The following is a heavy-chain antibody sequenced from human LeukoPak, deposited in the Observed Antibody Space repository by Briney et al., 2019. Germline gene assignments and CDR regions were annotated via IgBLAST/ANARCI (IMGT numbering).Heavy chain of an antibody. Sequence: GGSLRLSWAASGFTFSSYGMHWVRQAPGKGLERVAFIRYDGSNKYYADSVKGRFTISRDNSKNTLYLQMNSLRAEDTAVYYCAALYYDILTGSLNDYWGQGTLVTVSS. CDR1: GFTFSSYG. J-gene: IGHJ4*02. D-gene: IGHD3-9*01. CDR2: IRYDGSNK. CDR3: AALYYDILTGSLNDY. V-gene: IGHV3-30*02.